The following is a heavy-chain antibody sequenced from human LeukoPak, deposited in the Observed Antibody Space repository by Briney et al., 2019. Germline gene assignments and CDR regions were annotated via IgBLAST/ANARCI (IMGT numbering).Heavy chain of an antibody. D-gene: IGHD1-1*01. Sequence: SVKVSCKASGGTFSRNALSWVRQAPGQGLEWMGGIIPIYGTTNYAQKFQGRVTITADKSTSTAYMELSSLRSDDTAEYYCAREYDVDYMDVWGKGTTVTVSS. V-gene: IGHV1-69*06. CDR1: GGTFSRNA. CDR3: AREYDVDYMDV. CDR2: IIPIYGTT. J-gene: IGHJ6*03.